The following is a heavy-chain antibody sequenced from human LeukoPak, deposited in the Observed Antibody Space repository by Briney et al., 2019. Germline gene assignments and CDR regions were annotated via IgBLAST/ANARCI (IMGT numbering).Heavy chain of an antibody. CDR1: GFTFSSYG. J-gene: IGHJ6*02. Sequence: GGSLRLSCAASGFTFSSYGMHWVRQAPGKGLEWVAVIWYDGSNKYYADSVKGRFTISRDNSKNTLYLQMNSLRAEDTAVYYCARDLRVLWFGESYYGMDVWGQGTTVTVSS. V-gene: IGHV3-33*08. D-gene: IGHD3-10*01. CDR2: IWYDGSNK. CDR3: ARDLRVLWFGESYYGMDV.